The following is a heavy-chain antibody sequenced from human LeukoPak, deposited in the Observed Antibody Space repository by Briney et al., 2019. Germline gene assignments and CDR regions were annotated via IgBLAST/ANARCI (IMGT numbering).Heavy chain of an antibody. CDR3: ARHCSGGSCYSVFDY. V-gene: IGHV4-59*08. J-gene: IGHJ4*01. CDR2: GST. Sequence: GSTNYNPSLKSRVIISVDTSKNQFSLKLNSVTAADTAVYYCARHCSGGSCYSVFDYWGHGTLVTVSS. D-gene: IGHD2-15*01.